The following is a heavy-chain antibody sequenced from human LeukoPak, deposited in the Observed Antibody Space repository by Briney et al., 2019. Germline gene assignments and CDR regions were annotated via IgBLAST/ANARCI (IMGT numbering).Heavy chain of an antibody. J-gene: IGHJ4*02. CDR1: GFTVSSNY. Sequence: PPGGSLRLSCAASGFTVSSNYMSWVRQAPGKGLEWVSAISGSGGSTYYLDSVKGRFTISRDSSKNTLSLQMNSLRAEDTAVYYCAKGGYSYDGTGYYYDYWGQGTLVTVSS. CDR3: AKGGYSYDGTGYYYDY. CDR2: ISGSGGST. V-gene: IGHV3-23*01. D-gene: IGHD3-22*01.